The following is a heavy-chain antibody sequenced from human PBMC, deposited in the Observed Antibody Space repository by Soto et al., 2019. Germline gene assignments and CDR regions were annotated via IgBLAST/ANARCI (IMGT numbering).Heavy chain of an antibody. CDR1: GYTFTSYG. CDR2: ISAYNGNT. Sequence: ASVKVSCKASGYTFTSYGISWVRQAPGQGLEWMGWISAYNGNTNYAQKLQGRVTMTTDTSTSTAYMELRSLRSEDTAVYYCARLYCSGSSCYSPRYYYGMDVWGQGTTVTVSS. CDR3: ARLYCSGSSCYSPRYYYGMDV. J-gene: IGHJ6*02. V-gene: IGHV1-18*01. D-gene: IGHD2-15*01.